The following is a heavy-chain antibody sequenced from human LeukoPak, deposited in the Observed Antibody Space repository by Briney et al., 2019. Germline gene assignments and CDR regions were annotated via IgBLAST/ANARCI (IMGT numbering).Heavy chain of an antibody. CDR3: ARLFGSSWRGVGFDY. V-gene: IGHV4-34*01. D-gene: IGHD6-13*01. CDR1: GGSFSGYY. J-gene: IGHJ4*02. CDR2: INHSGST. Sequence: SETLSLTCAVYGGSFSGYYWSWIRQPPGKGLEWIGEINHSGSTSYNPSLKSRVTISVDTSKNQFSLKLSSVTAADTAVYYCARLFGSSWRGVGFDYWGQGTLVTVSS.